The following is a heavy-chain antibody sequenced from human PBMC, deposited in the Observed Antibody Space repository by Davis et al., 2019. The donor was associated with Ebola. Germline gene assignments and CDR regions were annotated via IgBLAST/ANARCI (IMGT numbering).Heavy chain of an antibody. Sequence: ESLTLSCAASASTFSSFSTNCVRQAPGKGLEWVSSISSSSSYIYYADSVKGRFTISRDNAKNSLYLQMNSLRAEDTAVYYCARDADGDYAGYYVDYWSQGTLVTVSS. CDR3: ARDADGDYAGYYVDY. V-gene: IGHV3-21*01. D-gene: IGHD4-17*01. CDR2: ISSSSSYI. J-gene: IGHJ4*02. CDR1: ASTFSSFS.